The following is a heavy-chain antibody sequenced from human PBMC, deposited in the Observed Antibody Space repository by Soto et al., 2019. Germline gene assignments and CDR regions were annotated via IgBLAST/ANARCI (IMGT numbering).Heavy chain of an antibody. CDR3: ARGTVTGSEYNYYYYGMDV. D-gene: IGHD1-1*01. Sequence: SVKVSCKASGGTFSSYAIDWVRQAPGQGLEWMGGIIPLFGTTNYAQKLQGRVKLTADESTRTAYMELSTLTSEDTAVYYCARGTVTGSEYNYYYYGMDVWGQGTTVTAP. V-gene: IGHV1-69*13. CDR1: GGTFSSYA. CDR2: IIPLFGTT. J-gene: IGHJ6*02.